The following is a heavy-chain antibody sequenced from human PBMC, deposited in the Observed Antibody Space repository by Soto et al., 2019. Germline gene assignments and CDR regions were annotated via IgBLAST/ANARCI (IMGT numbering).Heavy chain of an antibody. J-gene: IGHJ6*02. CDR2: ISSSSSYI. V-gene: IGHV3-21*01. CDR3: GSGSYLTYYGMDV. D-gene: IGHD1-26*01. Sequence: GGSLRLSCAGSGFTFSSYSMNWVRQAPGKGLEWVSSISSSSSYIYYADSVKGRFTISRDNAKNSLYLQMNSLRAEDTAVYYCGSGSYLTYYGMDVWGQGTTVTVSS. CDR1: GFTFSSYS.